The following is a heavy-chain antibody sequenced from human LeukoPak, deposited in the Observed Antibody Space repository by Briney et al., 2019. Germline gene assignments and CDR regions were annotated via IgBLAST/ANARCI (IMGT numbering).Heavy chain of an antibody. CDR1: GFTFGDYA. CDR3: TRDRGAYNLYDY. J-gene: IGHJ4*02. D-gene: IGHD1-1*01. V-gene: IGHV3-49*03. CDR2: IRSKAYGETA. Sequence: GGSLRLSCTASGFTFGDYAMSWIRQAPGQGLEWVGFIRSKAYGETADYAASVKGRFTISRDDSKAIAYLQMNSLKTEDTAVYHCTRDRGAYNLYDYWGQGTLVTVSS.